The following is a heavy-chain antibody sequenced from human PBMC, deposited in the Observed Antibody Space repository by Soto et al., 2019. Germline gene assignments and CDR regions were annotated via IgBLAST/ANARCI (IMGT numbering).Heavy chain of an antibody. D-gene: IGHD6-19*01. CDR3: ATDLGSGWDEGLGN. CDR1: GGTFDNSG. CDR2: IIPPFGTP. Sequence: QVQLVQSGAELKTPGSSVKVSCTTSGGTFDNSGFNWVRQAPGQGLEWMGRIIPPFGTPKYAHRFQGRVTITADASTATAFMELSILRSEDTAVYFFATDLGSGWDEGLGNWGQGALVRVSS. J-gene: IGHJ4*02. V-gene: IGHV1-69*18.